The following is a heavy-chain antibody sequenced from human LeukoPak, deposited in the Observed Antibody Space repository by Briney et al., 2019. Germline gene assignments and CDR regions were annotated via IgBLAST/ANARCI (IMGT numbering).Heavy chain of an antibody. CDR3: ARVPLDDASRHYYPH. CDR1: GYTFTNYG. Sequence: ASVKVSCKTSGYTFTNYGMHWVRQAPRRSPEWMGWINTGNGNTKSSQKFQDRVTLTRDTSACTAYMELNSLSSEDTAVYYCARVPLDDASRHYYPHWGQGTLVTVSS. V-gene: IGHV1-3*04. CDR2: INTGNGNT. D-gene: IGHD3-10*01. J-gene: IGHJ1*01.